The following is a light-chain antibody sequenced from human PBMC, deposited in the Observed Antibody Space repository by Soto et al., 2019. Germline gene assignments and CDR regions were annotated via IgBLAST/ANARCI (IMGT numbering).Light chain of an antibody. Sequence: QSVLTQPPSASAPPGQRVTISCSAARSNIGPNAVNWYQQLPGTAPRLRIYNNNQRPSGVPYRLSGSKSGTSASLAITGLQPYDEGTYCGAAWAGSLNVLYVFGTGTKITVL. CDR1: RSNIGPNA. V-gene: IGLV1-44*01. CDR2: NNN. CDR3: AAWAGSLNVLYV. J-gene: IGLJ1*01.